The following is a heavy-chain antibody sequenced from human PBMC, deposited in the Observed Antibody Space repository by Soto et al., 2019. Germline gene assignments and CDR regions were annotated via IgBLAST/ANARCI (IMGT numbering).Heavy chain of an antibody. D-gene: IGHD3-9*01. Sequence: GESLKISCKGSGYSFTSYWIGWVRQMPGKGLEWMGIIYPGDSDTRYSPSFQGQVTISADKSISTAYLQWSSLKASDTAMYYCARQTSYDILTGYYPRYYYYGMDVWGQGTTVTVSS. CDR3: ARQTSYDILTGYYPRYYYYGMDV. J-gene: IGHJ6*02. CDR1: GYSFTSYW. V-gene: IGHV5-51*01. CDR2: IYPGDSDT.